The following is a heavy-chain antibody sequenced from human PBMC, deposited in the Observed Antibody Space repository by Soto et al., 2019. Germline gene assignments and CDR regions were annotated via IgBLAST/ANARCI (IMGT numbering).Heavy chain of an antibody. D-gene: IGHD6-13*01. CDR3: ARHFDSSCWFYYYGMDV. J-gene: IGHJ6*01. Sequence: PVESVKISCKGSGYSFTSYWIGWVRQMPWKALEWMGIIYPGDSDTRYSPSFQGQVTISADKSISSAYLQWSSLKASDTAMYYCARHFDSSCWFYYYGMDVWGQGTTVTVSS. CDR1: GYSFTSYW. V-gene: IGHV5-51*01. CDR2: IYPGDSDT.